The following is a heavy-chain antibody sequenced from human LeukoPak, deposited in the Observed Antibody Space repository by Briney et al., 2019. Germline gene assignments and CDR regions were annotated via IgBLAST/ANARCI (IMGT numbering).Heavy chain of an antibody. J-gene: IGHJ4*02. V-gene: IGHV3-30*02. CDR1: GFTFSSYG. CDR3: ARGMAVMVRGVKGFDY. D-gene: IGHD3-10*01. Sequence: GGSLRLSCAASGFTFSSYGMHWVRQAPGKGLEWVAFIRYDGSNKYYADSVKGRFTISRDNSKNTLYLQMNSLRAEDTAVYYCARGMAVMVRGVKGFDYWGQGTLVTVSS. CDR2: IRYDGSNK.